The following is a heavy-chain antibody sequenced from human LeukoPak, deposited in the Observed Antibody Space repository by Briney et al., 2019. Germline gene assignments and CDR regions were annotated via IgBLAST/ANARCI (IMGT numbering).Heavy chain of an antibody. J-gene: IGHJ4*02. D-gene: IGHD6-13*01. CDR3: ARALIIAAADY. CDR1: GFTFSSYS. V-gene: IGHV3-21*01. Sequence: GGSLRLSCAASGFTFSSYSMNWVRQAPGKGLEWVSSISSSSSYIYYADSVKGRFTISRDNAKNSLYLQMNRLRAEDTAVYYCARALIIAAADYWGQGTLVTVSS. CDR2: ISSSSSYI.